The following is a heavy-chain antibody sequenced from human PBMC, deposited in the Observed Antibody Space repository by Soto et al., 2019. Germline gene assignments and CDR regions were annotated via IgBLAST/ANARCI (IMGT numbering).Heavy chain of an antibody. CDR2: IKQDGSEK. D-gene: IGHD5-18*01. Sequence: PGGSLRLSCATSGFTFNLYWMAWVRQAPGKGLEWVANIKQDGSEKFYVESVMGRFTISRDNAKNSVYLQMNSLRAEDTAVYYCATHSFDNLSTGDSWGQGTLVTVSS. CDR3: ATHSFDNLSTGDS. CDR1: GFTFNLYW. J-gene: IGHJ5*01. V-gene: IGHV3-7*01.